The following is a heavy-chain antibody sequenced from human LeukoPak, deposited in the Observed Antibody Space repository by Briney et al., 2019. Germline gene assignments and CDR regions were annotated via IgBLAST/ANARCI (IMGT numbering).Heavy chain of an antibody. CDR1: GFTFSTCG. CDR2: ISGSGSSI. D-gene: IGHD4-17*01. Sequence: PGGSLRLSCAASGFTFSTCGMNWVRKAPGKGLEWVSFISGSGSSIYHADSVKGRFTISRDNSNNTLYLQMNSLRAEDTAVYYCAKDRYGDYPFDSWGQGALVTVSS. V-gene: IGHV3-23*01. J-gene: IGHJ4*02. CDR3: AKDRYGDYPFDS.